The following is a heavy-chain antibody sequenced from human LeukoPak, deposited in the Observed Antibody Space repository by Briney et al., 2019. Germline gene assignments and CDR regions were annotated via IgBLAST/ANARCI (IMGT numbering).Heavy chain of an antibody. J-gene: IGHJ4*02. Sequence: PGGSLRLSCAASGFTFSSYAMHWVRQAPGKGLEWVAVISYDGSNKYYADSVKGRFTISRDNSKNTLYLQMNSLRAEDTAVYYCARDLRDYYDSSGYYFDYWSQGTLVTVSS. V-gene: IGHV3-30-3*01. CDR2: ISYDGSNK. D-gene: IGHD3-22*01. CDR1: GFTFSSYA. CDR3: ARDLRDYYDSSGYYFDY.